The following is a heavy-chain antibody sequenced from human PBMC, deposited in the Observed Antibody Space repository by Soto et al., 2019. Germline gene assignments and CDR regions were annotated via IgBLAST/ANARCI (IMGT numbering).Heavy chain of an antibody. CDR1: GYTFTSYA. CDR2: INAGNGNT. D-gene: IGHD6-19*01. J-gene: IGHJ4*02. V-gene: IGHV1-3*01. CDR3: AGGPVAGISPLAC. Sequence: ASVKVSCKASGYTFTSYAMHWVRQAPGQRLEWMGWINAGNGNTKYSQKFQGRVTITRDTSASTAYMELSSLRSEDTAVYYCAGGPVAGISPLACWARGPLDPGSS.